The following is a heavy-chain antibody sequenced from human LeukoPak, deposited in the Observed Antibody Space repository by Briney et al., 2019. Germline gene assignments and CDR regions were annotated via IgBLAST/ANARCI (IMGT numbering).Heavy chain of an antibody. CDR2: IVVGSGNT. V-gene: IGHV1-58*02. Sequence: SVKVSCKASGFTFTSSAMQWVRQARGQRLEWIGWIVVGSGNTNYAQRFQERVTITRDMSTSTAYMELNSLRAEDTAVYYCARDSGYSGYSDYWGQGTLVTVSS. CDR1: GFTFTSSA. CDR3: ARDSGYSGYSDY. J-gene: IGHJ4*02. D-gene: IGHD5-12*01.